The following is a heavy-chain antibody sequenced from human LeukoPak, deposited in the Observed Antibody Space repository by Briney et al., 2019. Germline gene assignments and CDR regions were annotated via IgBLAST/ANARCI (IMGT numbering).Heavy chain of an antibody. CDR2: IYYSGST. D-gene: IGHD2/OR15-2a*01. CDR1: GGSISSGDYY. V-gene: IGHV4-30-4*08. J-gene: IGHJ4*02. CDR3: ARQNMNSSLFSFDY. Sequence: PSETLSLTCTVSGGSISSGDYYWSWIRQPPGKGLEWIGYIYYSGSTYYNPSLKSRVAISVDTSKNQFSLKLTSLTAADTALYFCARQNMNSSLFSFDYWGQGTLVTVSS.